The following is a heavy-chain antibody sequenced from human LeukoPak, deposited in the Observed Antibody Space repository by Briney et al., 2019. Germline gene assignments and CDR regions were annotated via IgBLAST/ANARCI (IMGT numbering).Heavy chain of an antibody. V-gene: IGHV3-74*01. D-gene: IGHD6-6*01. CDR2: LPPDELGI. J-gene: IGHJ4*02. CDR3: VGTIASRGSEY. Sequence: GGPLSLSCAASGFTFTNYWMHWVRQAPGMGLVWVSRLPPDELGIIYADSVKGRFTVSRDNAKNTVYLQMNNLRVDDTAMYYCVGTIASRGSEYWGQGALVTVSS. CDR1: GFTFTNYW.